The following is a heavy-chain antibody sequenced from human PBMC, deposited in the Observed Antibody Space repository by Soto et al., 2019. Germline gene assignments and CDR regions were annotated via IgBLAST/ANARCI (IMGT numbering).Heavy chain of an antibody. CDR3: ARWGTTGGLDV. J-gene: IGHJ1*01. CDR2: TSYDGSNK. CDR1: GFTFRSYV. V-gene: IGHV3-30*19. D-gene: IGHD3-16*01. Sequence: QVHLVESGGGMVQPGTSLRLSCVGSGFTFRSYVIHWVRQAPGKGLEWVALTSYDGSNKDYGDSVKGRFTISRDNSRNTVDLQMDSLRREDTALYYCARWGTTGGLDVWGQGTLVSVSS.